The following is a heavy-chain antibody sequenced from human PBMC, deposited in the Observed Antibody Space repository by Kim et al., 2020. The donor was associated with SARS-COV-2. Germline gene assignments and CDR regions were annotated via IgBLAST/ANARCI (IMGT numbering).Heavy chain of an antibody. CDR3: ARDYGGNSGYFDY. J-gene: IGHJ4*02. D-gene: IGHD4-17*01. Sequence: SETLSLTCTVSGGSISSYYWSWIRQPPGKGLEWIGYIYYSGSTNYNPSLKSRVTISVDTSKNQFSLKLSSVTAADTAVYYCARDYGGNSGYFDYWGQGT. V-gene: IGHV4-59*13. CDR2: IYYSGST. CDR1: GGSISSYY.